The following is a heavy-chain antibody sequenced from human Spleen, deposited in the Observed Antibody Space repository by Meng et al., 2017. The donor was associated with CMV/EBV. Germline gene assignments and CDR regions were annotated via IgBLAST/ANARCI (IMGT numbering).Heavy chain of an antibody. CDR3: AKDDYNSSPRRFDS. CDR2: ISGSGRSI. Sequence: AAGVAFDNYAMSWVRQAPGKGLEWVSAISGSGRSIYYADSVKGRFTISRDNSKNTLYLQMNSLRAGDTAVYYCAKDDYNSSPRRFDSWGQGTLVTVSS. D-gene: IGHD4/OR15-4a*01. J-gene: IGHJ5*01. CDR1: GVAFDNYA. V-gene: IGHV3-23*01.